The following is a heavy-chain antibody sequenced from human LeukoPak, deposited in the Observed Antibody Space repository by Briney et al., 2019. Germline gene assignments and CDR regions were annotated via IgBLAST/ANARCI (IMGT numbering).Heavy chain of an antibody. CDR3: ARGRGYSYGEDLDY. CDR2: INPNSGGT. Sequence: VASVKVSCKASGYTFTGYYMHWVRQAPGQGLEWMGWINPNSGGTNYAQKFQGRVTMTRDTSTSTAYMELSRLRSDDTAVYYCARGRGYSYGEDLDYRGPGTLVTGPS. J-gene: IGHJ4*01. V-gene: IGHV1-2*02. CDR1: GYTFTGYY. D-gene: IGHD5-18*01.